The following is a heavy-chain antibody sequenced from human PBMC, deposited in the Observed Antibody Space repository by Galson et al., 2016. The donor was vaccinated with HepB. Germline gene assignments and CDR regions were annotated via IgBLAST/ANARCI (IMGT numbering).Heavy chain of an antibody. Sequence: CAISGDSVSSISATWNWIRQSPSRGLEWLGRTYYRSNWINEYAVSVKGRITIKSDTSKNQFSLQLNSVTPEDTAVYYCARGAYSSQRFDFWGQGTLVTVSS. V-gene: IGHV6-1*01. CDR1: GDSVSSISAT. J-gene: IGHJ4*02. CDR3: ARGAYSSQRFDF. CDR2: TYYRSNWIN. D-gene: IGHD5-18*01.